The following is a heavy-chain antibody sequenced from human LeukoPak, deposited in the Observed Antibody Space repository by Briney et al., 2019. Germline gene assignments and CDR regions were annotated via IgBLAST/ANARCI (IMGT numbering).Heavy chain of an antibody. J-gene: IGHJ4*02. CDR1: GFTFRTYE. V-gene: IGHV3-48*03. Sequence: GGSLRLSCAASGFTFRTYEMNWVRQAPGKGLEWVSYISSGGSSIYYADSVKGRSTVSRDNAKNSLYLQMNSLRAEDTAIYYCAREIDYWGQGTLVTVSS. CDR2: ISSGGSSI. CDR3: AREIDY.